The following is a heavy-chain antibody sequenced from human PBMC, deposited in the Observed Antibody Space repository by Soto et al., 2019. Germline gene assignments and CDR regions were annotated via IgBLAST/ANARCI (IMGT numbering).Heavy chain of an antibody. J-gene: IGHJ3*02. D-gene: IGHD3-3*01. CDR1: GFTFIIYY. CDR3: ARAPQTIYDFWTGYYRGDFDI. V-gene: IGHV1-46*01. CDR2: INPSGDST. Sequence: GASVKVSCKASGFTFIIYYIYWVRQAPGQGLEWMGIINPSGDSTSYAQKFQRRLTMTRDTSTSTVYMELSSLRTKQTAVYYCARAPQTIYDFWTGYYRGDFDIWGQGTVVTVSS.